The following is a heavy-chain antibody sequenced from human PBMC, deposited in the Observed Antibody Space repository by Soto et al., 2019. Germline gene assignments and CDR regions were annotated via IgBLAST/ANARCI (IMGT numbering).Heavy chain of an antibody. D-gene: IGHD2-2*01. CDR3: ARDPLPAAINGMDV. J-gene: IGHJ6*02. Sequence: GGSLRLSCAASGFTVSSNYMSWVRQAPGKGLEWVSVIYSGGSTYYADSVKGRFTISRDNSKNTLYLQMNSLRAEDTAVYYCARDPLPAAINGMDVWGQGTTVTVSS. V-gene: IGHV3-66*01. CDR1: GFTVSSNY. CDR2: IYSGGST.